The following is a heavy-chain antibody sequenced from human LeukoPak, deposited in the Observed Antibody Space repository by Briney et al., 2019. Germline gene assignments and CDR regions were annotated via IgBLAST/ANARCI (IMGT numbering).Heavy chain of an antibody. Sequence: PGGSLRLSCAASGFTVSSNYMSWVRQAPGKGLEWVSVIYSNGNTYYADSVKGRFTISRDNSKNTLYLQMNSLRAEDTAVYYCARDGYSSGWSFDYWGQGTLVTASS. CDR2: IYSNGNT. J-gene: IGHJ4*02. D-gene: IGHD6-19*01. CDR3: ARDGYSSGWSFDY. V-gene: IGHV3-66*01. CDR1: GFTVSSNY.